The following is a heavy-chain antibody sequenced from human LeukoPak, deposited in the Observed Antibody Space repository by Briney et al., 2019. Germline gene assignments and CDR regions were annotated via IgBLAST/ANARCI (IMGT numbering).Heavy chain of an antibody. V-gene: IGHV3-43*01. CDR1: GFTFDDYT. J-gene: IGHJ6*03. CDR2: ISWDGGST. Sequence: GGSLRLSCAASGFTFDDYTMHWVRQAPGKGLEWVSLISWDGGSTYYADSVKGRFTISRDNAKNSLYLQMNSLRAEDTAVYYCAKSYSYYHMDDWGKGTSVTVSS. CDR3: AKSYSYYHMDD.